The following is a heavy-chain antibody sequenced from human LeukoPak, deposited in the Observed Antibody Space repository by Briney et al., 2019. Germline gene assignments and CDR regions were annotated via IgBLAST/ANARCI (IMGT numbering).Heavy chain of an antibody. J-gene: IGHJ4*02. V-gene: IGHV3-30*18. CDR2: MSFDGTNK. CDR3: AKDYGSGSYYSPADY. CDR1: GFSFSDFG. D-gene: IGHD3-10*01. Sequence: GGSLRLSCAASGFSFSDFGMHWVRQAPGKGLEWVAAMSFDGTNKYYADSVKGRFTIFRDNSKNTLYLQMNSLRAEDTAVYYCAKDYGSGSYYSPADYWGQGTLVTVSS.